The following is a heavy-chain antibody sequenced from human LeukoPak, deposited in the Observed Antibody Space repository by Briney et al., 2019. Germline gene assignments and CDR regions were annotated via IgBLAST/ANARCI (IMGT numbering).Heavy chain of an antibody. CDR1: GFTFSNYV. CDR3: ARVFRITKTTGMDV. D-gene: IGHD3-10*01. V-gene: IGHV3-30-3*01. J-gene: IGHJ6*02. Sequence: GRSLRLSCVASGFTFSNYVMHWVRQAPGKGLEWVALISYDGSNENYADSVKGRFTISRDNSKNTLYLQMNSLRAEDTVVYYCARVFRITKTTGMDVWGQGTTVTVSS. CDR2: ISYDGSNE.